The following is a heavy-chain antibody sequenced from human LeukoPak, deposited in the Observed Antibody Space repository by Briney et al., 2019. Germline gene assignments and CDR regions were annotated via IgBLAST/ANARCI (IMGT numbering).Heavy chain of an antibody. CDR3: AKDLSGSGWIPGDY. CDR1: GFTFSTFW. Sequence: GGSLRLSCAASGFTFSTFWMHWVRQAPGKGLEWVSAISGTGGSTFYADSVNGRFTISRDNSKNTLYLQMNSLRVEDTAVYYCAKDLSGSGWIPGDYWGQGTLVTVSS. CDR2: ISGTGGST. D-gene: IGHD6-19*01. V-gene: IGHV3-23*01. J-gene: IGHJ4*02.